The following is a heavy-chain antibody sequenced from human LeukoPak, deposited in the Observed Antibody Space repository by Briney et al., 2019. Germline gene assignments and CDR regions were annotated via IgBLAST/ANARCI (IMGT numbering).Heavy chain of an antibody. Sequence: PGGSLRLSCAASGFTFSSYGMHWVRQAPGKGLEWVAVIWYDGSNKYYADSVKGRFTISRDNSKNTLYLQMNSLRAEDTAVYYCARDLRAAAYYYGMDVWGQGTTVTVSS. V-gene: IGHV3-33*01. J-gene: IGHJ6*02. CDR1: GFTFSSYG. CDR2: IWYDGSNK. CDR3: ARDLRAAAYYYGMDV. D-gene: IGHD2-2*01.